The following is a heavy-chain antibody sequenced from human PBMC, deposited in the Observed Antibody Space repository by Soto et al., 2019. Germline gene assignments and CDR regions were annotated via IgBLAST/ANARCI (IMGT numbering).Heavy chain of an antibody. V-gene: IGHV1-8*01. D-gene: IGHD6-19*01. CDR1: GYTFTSYD. CDR3: ARGPLAVSRKGNWFDP. J-gene: IGHJ5*02. CDR2: MNPNSGNA. Sequence: QVQLVQSGAEVKKPGASVKVSCKASGYTFTSYDINWVRQATGQGLEWMGWMNPNSGNAGYAQKFQGRFTMTRNTSISTAYMELSSLRSEDTAVYYCARGPLAVSRKGNWFDPWGQGTLVTVSS.